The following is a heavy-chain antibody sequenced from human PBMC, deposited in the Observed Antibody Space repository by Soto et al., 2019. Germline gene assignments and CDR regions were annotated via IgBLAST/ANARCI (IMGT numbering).Heavy chain of an antibody. J-gene: IGHJ3*02. CDR1: GYTFTSYG. V-gene: IGHV1-18*01. CDR3: ARLYYGSGSYGAFDI. CDR2: ISAYNGNT. D-gene: IGHD3-10*01. Sequence: ASVKVSCQASGYTFTSYGISWVRQAPGQGLEWMGWISAYNGNTNYAQKLQGRVTMTTDTSTSTAYMELRSLRSDDTAVYYCARLYYGSGSYGAFDIWGQGTMVTVSS.